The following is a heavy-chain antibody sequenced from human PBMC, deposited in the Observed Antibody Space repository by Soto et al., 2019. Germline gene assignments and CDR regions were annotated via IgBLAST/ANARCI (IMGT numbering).Heavy chain of an antibody. CDR2: IYYSGST. CDR1: GGSISSGDYY. V-gene: IGHV4-30-4*01. CDR3: ARAETRGWVVVAATPPYYYGMDV. D-gene: IGHD2-15*01. J-gene: IGHJ6*02. Sequence: QVQLQESGPGLVKPSQTLSLTCTVSGGSISSGDYYWSWIRQPPGKGLEWIGYIYYSGSTYYNPSLKSRVTISVDTSKNQFSLKLSSVTAADTAVYYCARAETRGWVVVAATPPYYYGMDVWGQGTTVTVSS.